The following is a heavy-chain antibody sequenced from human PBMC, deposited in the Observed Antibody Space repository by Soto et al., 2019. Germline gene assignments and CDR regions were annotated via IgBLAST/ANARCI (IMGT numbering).Heavy chain of an antibody. CDR3: AFYRVGGDPDAFDI. D-gene: IGHD2-21*02. CDR2: ISGSGTTT. J-gene: IGHJ3*02. V-gene: IGHV3-23*01. Sequence: GYPRLSCAASGFTSTNYVMNWVRQAPGKGLEWVSSISGSGTTTFYADSVKGRFIISRDNSKNTLYLQMNSLRAEDTALYYCAFYRVGGDPDAFDIWGQG. CDR1: GFTSTNYV.